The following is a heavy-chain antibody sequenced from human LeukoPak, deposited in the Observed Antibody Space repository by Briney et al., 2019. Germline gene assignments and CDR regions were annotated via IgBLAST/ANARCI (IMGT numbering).Heavy chain of an antibody. CDR3: ARGRGKFDY. Sequence: SETLSLTCAVYGGSFSGYYWSWIRQPPGKGLEWIGEINHSGSTNYNPSLKSRVTISVDTSKSQFSLKLSSVTAADTAVYYCARGRGKFDYWGQGTLVTVSS. V-gene: IGHV4-34*01. J-gene: IGHJ4*02. CDR1: GGSFSGYY. CDR2: INHSGST. D-gene: IGHD6-25*01.